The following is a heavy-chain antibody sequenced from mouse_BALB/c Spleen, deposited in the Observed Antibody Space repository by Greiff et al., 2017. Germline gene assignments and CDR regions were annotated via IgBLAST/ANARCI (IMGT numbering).Heavy chain of an antibody. CDR2: IYPGSGNT. J-gene: IGHJ2*01. CDR1: GYTFTDYY. D-gene: IGHD1-1*01. Sequence: QVQLQQSGAELARPGASVKLSCKASGYTFTDYYINWVKQRTGQGLEWIGEIYPGSGNTYYNEKFKGKATLTADKSSSTAYMQLSSLTSEDSAVYFCARTPPRTTVVRGYFDYWGQGTTLTVSS. V-gene: IGHV1-77*01. CDR3: ARTPPRTTVVRGYFDY.